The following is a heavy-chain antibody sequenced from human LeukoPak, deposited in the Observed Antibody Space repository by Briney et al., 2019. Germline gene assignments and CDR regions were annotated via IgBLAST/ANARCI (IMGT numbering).Heavy chain of an antibody. CDR2: IYYSGST. V-gene: IGHV4-39*07. CDR1: GGSISSSSYY. J-gene: IGHJ4*02. CDR3: ARTGLYSSSPLGFDY. D-gene: IGHD6-6*01. Sequence: SETLSLTCTVSGGSISSSSYYWGWIRQPPGKGLEWIGSIYYSGSTYYNPSLKSRVTISVDTSKNQFSLKLSSVTAADTAVYYCARTGLYSSSPLGFDYWGQGTLVTVSS.